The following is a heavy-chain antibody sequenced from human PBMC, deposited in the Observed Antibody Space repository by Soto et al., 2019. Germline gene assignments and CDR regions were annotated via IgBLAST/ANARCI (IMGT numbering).Heavy chain of an antibody. J-gene: IGHJ6*03. Sequence: SETLSLTCTVSGGSISSGGYYWSWIRQHPGKGLEWIGYIYYSGSTYYNPSLKSRVTISVDTSKNQFSLKLSSVTAADTAVYYCARAYCSGGSCYSGYYYYMDVWGKGTTVTVSS. CDR1: GGSISSGGYY. CDR2: IYYSGST. V-gene: IGHV4-31*03. D-gene: IGHD2-15*01. CDR3: ARAYCSGGSCYSGYYYYMDV.